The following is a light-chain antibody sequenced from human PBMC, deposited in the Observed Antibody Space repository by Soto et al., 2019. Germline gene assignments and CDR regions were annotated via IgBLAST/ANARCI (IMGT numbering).Light chain of an antibody. Sequence: DIKMTQSPSSLSASVGDRVTITCRASQGIGNDLGWYQQKPGKAPKRLIYIASSLQSGVPSRFSGSGFGTEFTLTISSLQPEDFATYYCIQHNSYPLTVGGGTKVEIK. V-gene: IGKV1-17*01. CDR3: IQHNSYPLT. J-gene: IGKJ4*01. CDR1: QGIGND. CDR2: IAS.